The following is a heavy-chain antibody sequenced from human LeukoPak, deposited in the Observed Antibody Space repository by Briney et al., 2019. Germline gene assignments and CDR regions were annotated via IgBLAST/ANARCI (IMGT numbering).Heavy chain of an antibody. V-gene: IGHV3-74*01. D-gene: IGHD6-19*01. CDR3: ARGRAAVAGYYMDV. CDR1: GFTFSSYW. J-gene: IGHJ6*03. Sequence: GGSLRLSCAASGFTFSSYWMHWVRQAPGKGLVWVSRINTDGTSTTYADSVKGRFTISRDNAKNTLYLQINSLRAEDTAVYYCARGRAAVAGYYMDVWGKGTTVTVSS. CDR2: INTDGTST.